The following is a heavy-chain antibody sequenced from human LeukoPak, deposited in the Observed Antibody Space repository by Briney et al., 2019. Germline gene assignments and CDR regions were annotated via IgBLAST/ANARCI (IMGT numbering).Heavy chain of an antibody. CDR1: GYTFTIYD. Sequence: EASVKVSLKASGYTFTIYDINWVRQATGQGLEWMGWINPNSGGTNYAQKFQGRVTMTRDTSISTAYMELSRLRSDDTAVYYCARWEVRAYCGGDCYSVAFDIWGQGTMVTVSS. V-gene: IGHV1-2*02. CDR2: INPNSGGT. CDR3: ARWEVRAYCGGDCYSVAFDI. J-gene: IGHJ3*02. D-gene: IGHD2-21*02.